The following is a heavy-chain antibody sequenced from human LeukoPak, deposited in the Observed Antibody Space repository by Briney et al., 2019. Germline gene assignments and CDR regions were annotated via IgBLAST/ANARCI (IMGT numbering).Heavy chain of an antibody. J-gene: IGHJ4*02. CDR2: IYYSGST. D-gene: IGHD3-16*01. CDR1: GGSISSGDYY. Sequence: SQTLSLTCTVSGGSISSGDYYWSWIRQPPGTGLEWIGYIYYSGSTYYNPSLKGRVTISVDTSKNQFSLKLSSVTAADTAVYYCARKRGTELDYWGQGTLVTVSS. V-gene: IGHV4-30-4*08. CDR3: ARKRGTELDY.